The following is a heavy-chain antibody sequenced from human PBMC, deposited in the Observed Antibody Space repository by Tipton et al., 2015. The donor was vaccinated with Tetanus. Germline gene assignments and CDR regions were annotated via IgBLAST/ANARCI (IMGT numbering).Heavy chain of an antibody. CDR3: ARIGWPQQNKPALDL. V-gene: IGHV4-59*01. J-gene: IGHJ3*01. D-gene: IGHD6-19*01. CDR2: VHNSGST. Sequence: GLVKPSETLSLTCTVSGGSISTYYWSWVRQPPGRGLEWIGNVHNSGSTKYSPSLRSRVTLSVDTSKNQFSLKLSAVTAADTAVYYCARIGWPQQNKPALDLWGQGTMVTVSP. CDR1: GGSISTYY.